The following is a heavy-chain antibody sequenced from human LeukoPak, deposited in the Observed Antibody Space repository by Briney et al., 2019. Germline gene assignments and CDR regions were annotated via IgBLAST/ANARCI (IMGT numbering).Heavy chain of an antibody. J-gene: IGHJ3*02. V-gene: IGHV1-18*01. CDR2: ISAYNGNT. D-gene: IGHD4-23*01. Sequence: ASVKVSCKASGYTFTSYGISWVRQAPGQGLEWMGWISAYNGNTNYAQKLQGRVTMTTDTSTSTAYMELSRLRSDDTAVYYCTRAHGGNSRPFAFDIWGQGTMVTVSS. CDR1: GYTFTSYG. CDR3: TRAHGGNSRPFAFDI.